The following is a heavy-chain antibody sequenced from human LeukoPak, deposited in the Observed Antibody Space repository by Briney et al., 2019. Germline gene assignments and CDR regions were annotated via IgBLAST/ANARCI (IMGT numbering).Heavy chain of an antibody. J-gene: IGHJ4*02. CDR3: AKHGGYSGSFVDY. CDR1: GFTVSSNY. V-gene: IGHV3-53*01. Sequence: QTGGSLRLSCAASGFTVSSNYMSWVRQAPGKGLEWVSVIYSGGSTYFADSVKGRFTISRDNSKNTLYLQMNSLRAEDTAVYYCAKHGGYSGSFVDYWGQGTLVTVSS. D-gene: IGHD1-26*01. CDR2: IYSGGST.